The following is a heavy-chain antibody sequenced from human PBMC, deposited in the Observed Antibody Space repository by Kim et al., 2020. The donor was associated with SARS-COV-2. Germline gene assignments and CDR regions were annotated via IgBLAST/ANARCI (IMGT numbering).Heavy chain of an antibody. CDR2: IFYSGNT. CDR1: SDSFSAYY. D-gene: IGHD6-13*01. J-gene: IGHJ4*02. V-gene: IGHV4-59*01. CDR3: ARSEGRASWQQFDY. Sequence: SETLSLTCTVSSDSFSAYYWSSIRQFPGKGLDWIGYIFYSGNTIFSPSLKIRVTISWDTSRRQFSLDLTSVTEAYTAVYSCARSEGRASWQQFDYWGQG.